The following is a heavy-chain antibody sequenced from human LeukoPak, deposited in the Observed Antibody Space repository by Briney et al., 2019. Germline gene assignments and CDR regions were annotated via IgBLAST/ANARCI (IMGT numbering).Heavy chain of an antibody. CDR2: IYPGDSDT. CDR1: GYFFTNYW. J-gene: IGHJ6*02. V-gene: IGHV5-51*01. CDR3: ARRADGMDV. D-gene: IGHD6-25*01. Sequence: GEALNISCKGAGYFFTNYWIGGGRQLPGKGLEWMGIIYPGDSDTRYSPSFQGQVTISADTSISTAYLQWSSLKASDTAMYYCARRADGMDVWGQGTTVTVSS.